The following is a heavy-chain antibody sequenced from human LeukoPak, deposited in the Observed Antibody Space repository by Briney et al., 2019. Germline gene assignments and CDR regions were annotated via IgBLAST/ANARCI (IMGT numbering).Heavy chain of an antibody. Sequence: GGSLRLSCAASGFTVTTNYINWVRQAPGKGLEWVSVIYSNGTAYYADSVKGRFTIVRHNSKNTVNLQMNRLRAEDTAVYYCARVRQYYEDSIAPGRYYYGMDVWGQGTTVAVSS. CDR3: ARVRQYYEDSIAPGRYYYGMDV. CDR1: GFTVTTNY. J-gene: IGHJ6*02. D-gene: IGHD3-22*01. CDR2: IYSNGTA. V-gene: IGHV3-53*04.